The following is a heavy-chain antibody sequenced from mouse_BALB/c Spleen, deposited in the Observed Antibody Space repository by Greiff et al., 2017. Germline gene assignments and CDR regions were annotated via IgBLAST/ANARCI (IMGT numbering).Heavy chain of an antibody. V-gene: IGHV5-6*01. CDR1: GFTFSSYG. Sequence: EVQLVESGGDLVKPGGSLKLSCAASGFTFSSYGMSWVRQTPDKRLEWVATISSGGSYTYYPDSVKGRFTISRDNAKNTLYLQMSSLKSEDTAMYYCARHVHYGSSGFDYWGQGTTLTVSS. J-gene: IGHJ2*01. CDR3: ARHVHYGSSGFDY. D-gene: IGHD1-1*01. CDR2: ISSGGSYT.